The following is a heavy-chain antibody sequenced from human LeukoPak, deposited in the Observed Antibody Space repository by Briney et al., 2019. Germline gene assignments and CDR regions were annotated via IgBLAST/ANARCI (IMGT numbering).Heavy chain of an antibody. Sequence: PGGSLRLSCAASGFTFGDYGMTWVRQAPGKGLEWVSGINWNGGSTGYADSVKGRFSILRDTAKNSLYLQMNSLRADDTALYYCAKGYCGGGSCFLFDYWGQGTLVTVSS. CDR1: GFTFGDYG. CDR3: AKGYCGGGSCFLFDY. J-gene: IGHJ4*02. V-gene: IGHV3-20*04. CDR2: INWNGGST. D-gene: IGHD2-15*01.